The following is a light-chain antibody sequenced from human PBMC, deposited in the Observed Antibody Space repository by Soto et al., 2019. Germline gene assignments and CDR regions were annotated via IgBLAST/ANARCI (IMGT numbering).Light chain of an antibody. J-gene: IGLJ2*01. Sequence: QSVLTQSPSASASQGASVKLTCTLSSGHSSYAIAWHQQQPEKGPRYLMKLNSDGSHSKGDGIPDRFSGSSSGAERYLTISSLQSEDEADYYCQTWGTGVVFGGGTKLTVL. CDR2: LNSDGSH. V-gene: IGLV4-69*01. CDR3: QTWGTGVV. CDR1: SGHSSYA.